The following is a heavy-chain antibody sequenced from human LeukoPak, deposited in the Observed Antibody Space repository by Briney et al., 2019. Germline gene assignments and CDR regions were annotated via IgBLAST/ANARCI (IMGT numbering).Heavy chain of an antibody. CDR1: GFTFSSYW. CDR2: IKQDGSEK. Sequence: TGGSLRLSCAASGFTFSSYWMSWVRQAPGKGLEWVANIKQDGSEKYYVDSVKGRFTISRDNAKNSLYLQMNSLRAEDTAVYYCARDNYRLVRGVIVTPLYYYGMDVWGKGTTVTDSS. J-gene: IGHJ6*04. D-gene: IGHD3-10*01. CDR3: ARDNYRLVRGVIVTPLYYYGMDV. V-gene: IGHV3-7*03.